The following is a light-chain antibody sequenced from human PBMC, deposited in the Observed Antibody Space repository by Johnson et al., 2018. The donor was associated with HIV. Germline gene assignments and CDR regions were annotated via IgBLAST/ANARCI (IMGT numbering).Light chain of an antibody. CDR1: SSNIVNNY. CDR2: DNN. V-gene: IGLV1-51*01. CDR3: GTWDISPSAPYV. Sequence: QSVLTQPPSVSAAPGQKVTISCSGSSSNIVNNYVSWYQQVPGTAPKLLIYDNNKRPSGIPDRFSGSKSGTSATLGITGLQTGDEADYYCGTWDISPSAPYVIGPGTKVTVL. J-gene: IGLJ1*01.